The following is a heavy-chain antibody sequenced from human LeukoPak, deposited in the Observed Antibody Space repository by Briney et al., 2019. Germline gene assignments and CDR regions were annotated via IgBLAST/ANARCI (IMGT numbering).Heavy chain of an antibody. J-gene: IGHJ6*02. V-gene: IGHV1-69*04. CDR2: VIPILGIA. CDR3: ARARPLHLHSSSWSPPPPYYYYGMDV. Sequence: ASVKVSCKASGGTFSSYAISWVRQAPGQGLEWMGRVIPILGIANYAQKFQGRVTITADKSTSTAYMELSSLRSEDTAVYYCARARPLHLHSSSWSPPPPYYYYGMDVWGQGTTVTVSS. CDR1: GGTFSSYA. D-gene: IGHD6-13*01.